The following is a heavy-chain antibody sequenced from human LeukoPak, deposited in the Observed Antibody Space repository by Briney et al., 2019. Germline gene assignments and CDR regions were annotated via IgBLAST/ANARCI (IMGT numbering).Heavy chain of an antibody. J-gene: IGHJ6*02. CDR1: GGSLSGYY. CDR2: INHSGST. D-gene: IGHD2-15*01. CDR3: ARTDCSGGSCYAPKIYYYYYGMDV. V-gene: IGHV4-34*01. Sequence: SSETLSLTCAVYGGSLSGYYWSWIRQPPGKGLEWIGEINHSGSTNYNPSLKSRVTISVDTSKNQFSLKLSSVTAADTAVYYCARTDCSGGSCYAPKIYYYYYGMDVWGQGTTVTVSS.